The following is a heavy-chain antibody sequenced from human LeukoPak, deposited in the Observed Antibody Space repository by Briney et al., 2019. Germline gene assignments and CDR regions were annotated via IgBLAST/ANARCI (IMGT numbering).Heavy chain of an antibody. V-gene: IGHV1-69*05. CDR2: IIPIFGTA. D-gene: IGHD3-3*01. CDR3: AGRLRDGIFGVVTKFDP. J-gene: IGHJ5*02. CDR1: GGTFSSYA. Sequence: SVKVSCKASGGTFSSYAITWVRQAPGQGLEWMGGIIPIFGTANYAQKFQGRVTITTDESTSTAYMELSSLRSEDTAVYYCAGRLRDGIFGVVTKFDPWGQGTLVTVSS.